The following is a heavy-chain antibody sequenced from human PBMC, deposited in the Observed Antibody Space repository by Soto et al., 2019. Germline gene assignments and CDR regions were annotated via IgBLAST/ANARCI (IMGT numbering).Heavy chain of an antibody. V-gene: IGHV4-4*02. CDR2: IYHRGDT. Sequence: QVQLQESGPGLVKPSETLSLTCGVSSGSVTSENWWSWVRQPPGKGLVWIGEIYHRGDTNYNPPLKGRVTMSMDMSKNQFSLSLAFLTAADTVVYYCARGGGYYFDYWGQGMLVTVSS. CDR1: SGSVTSENW. CDR3: ARGGGYYFDY. J-gene: IGHJ4*02. D-gene: IGHD1-26*01.